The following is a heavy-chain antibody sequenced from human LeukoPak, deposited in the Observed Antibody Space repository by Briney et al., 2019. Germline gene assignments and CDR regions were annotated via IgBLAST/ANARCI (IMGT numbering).Heavy chain of an antibody. Sequence: GGSLRLSCAASGFTFSSYAMSWVRQAPGKGLEWVSAISGSGGSTYYADSVKGRFTISRDNSKNTLYLQMNSLRAEDTAVYYCAKVKQELPIPWYYFDYWGQGTLVTVSS. D-gene: IGHD1-26*01. J-gene: IGHJ4*02. V-gene: IGHV3-23*01. CDR3: AKVKQELPIPWYYFDY. CDR1: GFTFSSYA. CDR2: ISGSGGST.